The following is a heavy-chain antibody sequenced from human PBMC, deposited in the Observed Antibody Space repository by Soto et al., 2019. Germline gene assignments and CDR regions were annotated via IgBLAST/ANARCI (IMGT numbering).Heavy chain of an antibody. J-gene: IGHJ4*02. D-gene: IGHD6-13*01. Sequence: QVQLQQWGAGLLKPSETLSLTCAVYGGSFSGYYWSWIRQPPGKGLEWNGEINHSGSTNYNPSLKSRVTISVDTSKNQFSLKLSSVTAADTAVYYCARGDEWVGSSRPPIDYWGQGTLVTVSS. CDR1: GGSFSGYY. CDR2: INHSGST. V-gene: IGHV4-34*01. CDR3: ARGDEWVGSSRPPIDY.